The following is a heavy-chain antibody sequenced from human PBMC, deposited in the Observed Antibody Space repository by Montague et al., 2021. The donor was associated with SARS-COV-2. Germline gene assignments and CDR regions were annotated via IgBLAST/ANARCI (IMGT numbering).Heavy chain of an antibody. J-gene: IGHJ6*02. CDR3: ARGGGLGPPGMGFYYYGMDV. CDR2: ISSASFSRT. Sequence: SLRLSCAASGFTFSDYYMTWIRQAPGKGLEWLSHISSASFSRTLYADSVKGRFTISRDDAKNSLFLQMDSLRAEDTAVYYCARGGGLGPPGMGFYYYGMDVWGQGTAVTVSS. CDR1: GFTFSDYY. D-gene: IGHD6-13*01. V-gene: IGHV3-11*05.